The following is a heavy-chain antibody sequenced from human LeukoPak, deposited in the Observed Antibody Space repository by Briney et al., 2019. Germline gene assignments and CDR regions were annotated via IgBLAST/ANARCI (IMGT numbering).Heavy chain of an antibody. CDR2: MSGRGGTI. CDR1: GFTFSDYY. CDR3: ARDPLWFGDLLYPHDY. J-gene: IGHJ4*02. D-gene: IGHD3-10*01. V-gene: IGHV3-11*01. Sequence: KPGGSLRLSCAASGFTFSDYYMSWIRQAPGKGLEWVSYMSGRGGTIYQADSVRGRFTISRDNAKNSLYLQMNSLRAEDTAVYYCARDPLWFGDLLYPHDYWGQGTLVTVSS.